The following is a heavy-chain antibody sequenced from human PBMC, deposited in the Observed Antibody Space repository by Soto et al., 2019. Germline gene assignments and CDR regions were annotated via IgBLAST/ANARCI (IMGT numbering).Heavy chain of an antibody. V-gene: IGHV3-7*01. CDR2: IKQDGSEK. J-gene: IGHJ5*02. D-gene: IGHD3-3*01. Sequence: GGSLRLSCAASGFTFSSYWMSWVRQAPGKGLEWVANIKQDGSEKYYVDSVKGRFTISRDNAKNSLYLQMNSLRAEDTAVYYCARTDYYDFWSGYPGPWFDPWGQGTLVTVSS. CDR1: GFTFSSYW. CDR3: ARTDYYDFWSGYPGPWFDP.